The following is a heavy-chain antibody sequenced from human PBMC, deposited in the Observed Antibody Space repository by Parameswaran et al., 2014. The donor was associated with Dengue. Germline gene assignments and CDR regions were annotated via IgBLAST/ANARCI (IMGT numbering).Heavy chain of an antibody. J-gene: IGHJ4*02. Sequence: WIRQPPGKGLEWIGEINHSGSTNYNPSLKSRVTISVDTSKNQFSLKLSSVTAADTAVYYCARGGGGAGSGSYSPFDYWGQGTLVTVSS. CDR2: INHSGST. D-gene: IGHD3-10*01. V-gene: IGHV4-34*01. CDR3: ARGGGGAGSGSYSPFDY.